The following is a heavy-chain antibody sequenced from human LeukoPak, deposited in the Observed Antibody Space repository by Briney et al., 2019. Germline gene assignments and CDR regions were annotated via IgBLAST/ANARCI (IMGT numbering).Heavy chain of an antibody. J-gene: IGHJ4*02. CDR1: GFTFNDHY. D-gene: IGHD3-22*01. V-gene: IGHV3-72*01. CDR3: VASIITPSNY. Sequence: PGGSLRLSCATSGFTFNDHYLGWVRQAPGKGLEWVGRTKNRANSYTTEYAASVKGRFTISREDSKNSLRLQMNSLKTEDTAIYYCVASIITPSNYWGQGTLVTVSS. CDR2: TKNRANSYTT.